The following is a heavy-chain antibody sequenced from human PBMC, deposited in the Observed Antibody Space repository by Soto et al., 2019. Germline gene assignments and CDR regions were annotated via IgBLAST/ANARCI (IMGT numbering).Heavy chain of an antibody. CDR2: IWYDGSNK. D-gene: IGHD4-17*01. V-gene: IGHV3-33*01. J-gene: IGHJ4*02. CDR3: ARDAGEAGDDYGGNSGGYFDY. CDR1: GFTFSSYG. Sequence: GGSLRLSCAASGFTFSSYGMHWVRQAPGKGLEWVAVIWYDGSNKYYADSVKGRFTISRDNSKNTLYLQMNSLRAEDTAVYYCARDAGEAGDDYGGNSGGYFDYWGQGTLVTVSS.